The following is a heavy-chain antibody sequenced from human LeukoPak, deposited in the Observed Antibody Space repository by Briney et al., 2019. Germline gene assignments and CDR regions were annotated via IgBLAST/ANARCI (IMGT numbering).Heavy chain of an antibody. CDR1: GFTFSNNY. D-gene: IGHD3-22*01. Sequence: GGSLRLSCAASGFTFSNNYMTWVRQAPGKGLEGVSVIYRGGSTYYADSVKGRFTVSRDNSKNTLYLQMNSLRVEDTAVYHCARVTYYYDRSGETTYFDYWGQGTLVTVSS. J-gene: IGHJ4*02. V-gene: IGHV3-66*02. CDR2: IYRGGST. CDR3: ARVTYYYDRSGETTYFDY.